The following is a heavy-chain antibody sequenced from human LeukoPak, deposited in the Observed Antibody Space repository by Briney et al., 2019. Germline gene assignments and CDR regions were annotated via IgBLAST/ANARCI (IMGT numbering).Heavy chain of an antibody. V-gene: IGHV4-31*03. CDR2: IYYSGST. CDR1: GGSISSGGYY. J-gene: IGHJ4*02. Sequence: SETLPLTCTVSGGSISSGGYYWSWIRQHPGKGLEWIGYIYYSGSTYYNPSLKSRVTISVDTSKNQFSLKLSSVTAADTAVYYCARVLLAATAMVDYWGQGTLVTVSS. D-gene: IGHD5-18*01. CDR3: ARVLLAATAMVDY.